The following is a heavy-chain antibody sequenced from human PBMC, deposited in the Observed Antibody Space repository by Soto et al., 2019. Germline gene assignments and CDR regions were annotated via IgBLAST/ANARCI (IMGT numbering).Heavy chain of an antibody. J-gene: IGHJ4*02. D-gene: IGHD3-22*01. Sequence: EVQLLDSGGGLVQPGGSLRLSCAASGFTFSNYAMSWVRQAPGKGLEWVSAIGGSGDWTYYADSVKGRFTISRDNSKNTLSLQMISLRAEDTAVYYCAKGGGTYWSHTSAYSAFDYWAQGTLVTVSS. CDR3: AKGGGTYWSHTSAYSAFDY. CDR2: IGGSGDWT. CDR1: GFTFSNYA. V-gene: IGHV3-23*01.